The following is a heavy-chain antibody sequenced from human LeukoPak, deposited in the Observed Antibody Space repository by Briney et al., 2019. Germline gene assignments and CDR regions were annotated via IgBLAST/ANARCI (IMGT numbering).Heavy chain of an antibody. J-gene: IGHJ3*02. CDR1: GGSISSSNW. CDR2: IYYSGST. D-gene: IGHD2-2*01. CDR3: ARYCSSTSCYPDAFDI. V-gene: IGHV4-4*02. Sequence: SGTLSLTCAISGGSISSSNWWTWVRQPPGKGLEWIGYIYYSGSTYYNPSLKSRVTISVDTSKNQFSLKLSSVTAADTAVYYCARYCSSTSCYPDAFDIWGQGTMVTVSS.